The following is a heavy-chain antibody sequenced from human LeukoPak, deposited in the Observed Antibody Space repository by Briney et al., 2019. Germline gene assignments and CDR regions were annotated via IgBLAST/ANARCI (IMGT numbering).Heavy chain of an antibody. CDR2: INPSGGST. V-gene: IGHV1-46*01. D-gene: IGHD2-15*01. CDR1: GYTFTSYY. CDR3: AREDIVGYFTQKKYFQH. J-gene: IGHJ1*01. Sequence: EASVKVSCKASGYTFTSYYMRWVRQAPGQGLEWMGIINPSGGSTSYAQKFQGRVTMTRDTSTSTVYMELSSLRSEDTAVYYCAREDIVGYFTQKKYFQHWGQGTLVTVSS.